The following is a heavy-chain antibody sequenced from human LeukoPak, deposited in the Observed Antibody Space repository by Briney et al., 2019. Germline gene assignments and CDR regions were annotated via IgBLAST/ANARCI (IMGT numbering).Heavy chain of an antibody. CDR1: GLTLSNYW. D-gene: IGHD4-17*01. V-gene: IGHV3-74*01. Sequence: GGSLRLSCAASGLTLSNYWMHWVRQAPGKGLVWVARMNNDGSGISYAASVKGRFTISRDNAKSTLYLQMNSLRAEDTAVYYCARETTVIREWYFDLWGRGTLVTVAS. J-gene: IGHJ2*01. CDR2: MNNDGSGI. CDR3: ARETTVIREWYFDL.